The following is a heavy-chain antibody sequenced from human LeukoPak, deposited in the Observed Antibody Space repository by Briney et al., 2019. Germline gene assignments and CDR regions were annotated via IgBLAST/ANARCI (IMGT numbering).Heavy chain of an antibody. V-gene: IGHV3-21*01. J-gene: IGHJ6*04. CDR2: ITSSGTYI. CDR1: GFTFNNYN. Sequence: GGSLRISCAASGFTFNNYNMNWVRQAPGKAMEWVSSITSSGTYIFYADSVKGRFTISRDNAKNSLYLQMNSLRAVDTAVYYCAELGITMIGGVWGKGTTVTISS. D-gene: IGHD3-10*02. CDR3: AELGITMIGGV.